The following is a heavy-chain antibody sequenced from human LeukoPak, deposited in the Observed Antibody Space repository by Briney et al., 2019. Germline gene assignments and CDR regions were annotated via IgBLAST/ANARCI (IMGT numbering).Heavy chain of an antibody. V-gene: IGHV1-69*01. CDR3: ASPRGYYDSSGYFDY. Sequence: GSSVKVSCKASGGTFISYAISWVRQAPGQGLEWMGGIIPIFGTANYAQKFQGRVTITADESTSTAYMELSSLRSEDTAVYYCASPRGYYDSSGYFDYWGQGTLVTVSS. CDR1: GGTFISYA. D-gene: IGHD3-22*01. CDR2: IIPIFGTA. J-gene: IGHJ4*02.